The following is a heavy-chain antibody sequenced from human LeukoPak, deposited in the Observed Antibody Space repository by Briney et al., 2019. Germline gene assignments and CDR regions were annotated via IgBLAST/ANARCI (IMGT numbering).Heavy chain of an antibody. V-gene: IGHV3-20*04. CDR2: INWNGGRT. Sequence: PGGSLRLSCAASGFTFDDYGMSWVRQAPGKGLEWVSGINWNGGRTGYADSVKGRFTISRDNAKNSLYLQMNSLRAEDTALYYCARAPYGSGSYLWYFDYWGQGTLVTVSS. J-gene: IGHJ4*02. D-gene: IGHD3-10*01. CDR1: GFTFDDYG. CDR3: ARAPYGSGSYLWYFDY.